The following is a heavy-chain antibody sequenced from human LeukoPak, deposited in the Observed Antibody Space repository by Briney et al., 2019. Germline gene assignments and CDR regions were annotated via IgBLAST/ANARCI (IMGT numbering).Heavy chain of an antibody. J-gene: IGHJ4*02. D-gene: IGHD1-26*01. Sequence: AGGSLRLSCAASGFTFSNAWMNWVRQAPGKGPEWVSHITSSSTNIYYADSVKGRFTISRDNAKNALSLQMNSLRDEDTAVYYCATSGNYYLKYWGQGTLVTVSS. CDR1: GFTFSNAW. CDR3: ATSGNYYLKY. CDR2: ITSSSTNI. V-gene: IGHV3-48*02.